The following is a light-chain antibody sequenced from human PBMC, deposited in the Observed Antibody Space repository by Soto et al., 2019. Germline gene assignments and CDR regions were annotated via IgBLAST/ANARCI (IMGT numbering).Light chain of an antibody. CDR2: RAS. Sequence: DIRLTQSPSTLSASVGDRVTITCRASQSISDRLAWYQQKSGKAPRLLSYRASSLENGVPSRVXGGGSGTEFTLTISSLQPDDFATYYCQQYDGYSAITFGQGTKLDI. CDR1: QSISDR. J-gene: IGKJ2*01. CDR3: QQYDGYSAIT. V-gene: IGKV1-5*03.